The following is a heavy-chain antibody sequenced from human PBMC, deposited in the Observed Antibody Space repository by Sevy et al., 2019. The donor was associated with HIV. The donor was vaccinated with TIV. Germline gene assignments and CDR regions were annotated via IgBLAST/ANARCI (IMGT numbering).Heavy chain of an antibody. CDR1: GFTFSSYG. J-gene: IGHJ4*02. Sequence: GGYLKLSCAASGFTFSSYGMHWVRQAPGKGLEWVAVIWYDGSNKYYADSVKGRFTISRDNSKNTLYLQMNSLRAEDTAVYYCARVGMATIILDYWGQGTLVIVSS. D-gene: IGHD5-12*01. V-gene: IGHV3-33*01. CDR3: ARVGMATIILDY. CDR2: IWYDGSNK.